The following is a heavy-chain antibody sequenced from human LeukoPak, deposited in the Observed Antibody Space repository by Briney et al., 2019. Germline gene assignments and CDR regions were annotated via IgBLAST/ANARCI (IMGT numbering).Heavy chain of an antibody. V-gene: IGHV3-30-3*01. D-gene: IGHD3-16*01. Sequence: GGSLRLSCAASGFTFSSYAMHWVRQAPGKGLEGVAVVSYDGSNKYYADSVKGRFTISRDNSKNTLYLQMNSLRAEDTAVYYCARDHLGSFDYWGQGTLVTVSS. CDR3: ARDHLGSFDY. CDR1: GFTFSSYA. J-gene: IGHJ4*02. CDR2: VSYDGSNK.